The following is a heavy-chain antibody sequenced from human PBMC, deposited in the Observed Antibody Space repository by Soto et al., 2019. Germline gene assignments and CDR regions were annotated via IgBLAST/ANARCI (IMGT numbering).Heavy chain of an antibody. D-gene: IGHD1-20*01. Sequence: XGTLSLTGAVSGASISGSYYYWAWLRQSPGKGPEWIGSVFYTGFTSYNPSLESRVSVSVDTSKSQFSLKLSAVTAADTAVYYCATSQKGYNWNYFDHWGQGALVTVS. CDR2: VFYTGFT. V-gene: IGHV4-39*01. CDR1: GASISGSYYY. J-gene: IGHJ4*02. CDR3: ATSQKGYNWNYFDH.